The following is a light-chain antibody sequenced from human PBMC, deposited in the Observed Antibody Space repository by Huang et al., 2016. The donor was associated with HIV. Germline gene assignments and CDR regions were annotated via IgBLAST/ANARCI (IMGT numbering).Light chain of an antibody. V-gene: IGKV3-11*01. CDR1: QSVRIY. CDR2: DAY. CDR3: QQRSAWPLT. Sequence: EIVLTHSPATLSLSPGERATISCRARQSVRIYLAWYQQKPGQAPRLLIDDAYNRATGIPARFSGSGSGTDFSLTISNLHAEDFAVYYCQQRSAWPLTLGGGTKVEI. J-gene: IGKJ4*01.